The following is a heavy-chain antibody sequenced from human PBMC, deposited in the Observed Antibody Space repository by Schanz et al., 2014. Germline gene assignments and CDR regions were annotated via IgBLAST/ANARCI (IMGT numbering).Heavy chain of an antibody. CDR1: GFTLSSYA. CDR3: ARDSRPNYDFLTAYYSIDY. CDR2: ISSSGSYI. J-gene: IGHJ4*02. Sequence: EVQLVESGGGLVKPGGSLRLSCAAYGFTLSSYAMHWVRQAPGKGLEWVSSISSSGSYIHYADSVKGRFTISRDNAKNTLYLQMNSLRAEDTAVYYCARDSRPNYDFLTAYYSIDYWGQGTLVTVSS. V-gene: IGHV3-21*01. D-gene: IGHD3-9*01.